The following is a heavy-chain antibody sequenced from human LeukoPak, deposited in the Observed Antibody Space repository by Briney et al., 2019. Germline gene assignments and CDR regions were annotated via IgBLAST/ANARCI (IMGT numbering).Heavy chain of an antibody. D-gene: IGHD3-10*01. V-gene: IGHV4-34*01. CDR3: ARRFGELPFDY. Sequence: KASETLSLTCAVYGGSFSGYYWSWIRQPPGKGLEWIGEINHSGSTNYNPSLKSRVTISVDTSKNQFSLKLSSVTAADTAVYYCARRFGELPFDYWGQGTLVTVSS. CDR1: GGSFSGYY. J-gene: IGHJ4*02. CDR2: INHSGST.